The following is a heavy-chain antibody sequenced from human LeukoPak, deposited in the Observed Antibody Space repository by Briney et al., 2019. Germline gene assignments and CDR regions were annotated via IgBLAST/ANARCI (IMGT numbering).Heavy chain of an antibody. D-gene: IGHD2-8*02. CDR1: GFTFATYT. J-gene: IGHJ4*02. V-gene: IGHV3-21*01. CDR2: IGATQTYI. CDR3: ARDLKFPGPANFNY. Sequence: GGSLRLACTGAGFTFATYTFNWVRQAPGKGLEWVASIGATQTYIYYADSVKGRFAVSRDNAEKSVYLQMNNLRAEDTGVYYCARDLKFPGPANFNYGGQEPLATVSS.